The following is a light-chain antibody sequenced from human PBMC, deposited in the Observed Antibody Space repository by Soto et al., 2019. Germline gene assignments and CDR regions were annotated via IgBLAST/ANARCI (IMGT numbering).Light chain of an antibody. CDR3: RQRQSWPRT. CDR2: DSS. J-gene: IGKJ1*01. CDR1: ESISSW. Sequence: EIQMTQSXSTLSASGAEXXXXXXXASESISSWLAWYQQKXGKAPKLLIYDSSXLESGVPSRFSGSGSGTDFTLTISRLAPDEFAIYYCRQRQSWPRTFGQGTKVDIK. V-gene: IGKV1-5*01.